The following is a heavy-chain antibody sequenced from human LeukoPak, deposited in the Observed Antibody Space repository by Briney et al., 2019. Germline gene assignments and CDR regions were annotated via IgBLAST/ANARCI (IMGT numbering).Heavy chain of an antibody. CDR2: IHHDGSNK. J-gene: IGHJ4*02. V-gene: IGHV3-30*02. D-gene: IGHD2-2*01. CDR1: GFTFSSYG. CDR3: ARSGAAAHQAKDC. Sequence: GGSLRLSCAASGFTFSSYGMHWVRQAPGKGLDWVAFIHHDGSNKYYADSVRGRFTISRDNSKNTLYLQMNSLRAEDTAVYYCARSGAAAHQAKDCWGQGTLVTVSS.